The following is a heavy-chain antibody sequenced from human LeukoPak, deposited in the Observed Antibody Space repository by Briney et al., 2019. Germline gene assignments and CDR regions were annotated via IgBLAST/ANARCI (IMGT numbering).Heavy chain of an antibody. CDR1: GGTFSSYA. D-gene: IGHD2-2*01. CDR3: ARDCSSTSCSLYSHFDP. V-gene: IGHV1-69*04. Sequence: SVKVSCKASGGTFSSYAISWVRQAPGQGLEWMGRIIPILGIANYAQKFQGRVTITADKSMSTAYMELSSLRSEDTAVYYCARDCSSTSCSLYSHFDPWGQGTLVTVSS. CDR2: IIPILGIA. J-gene: IGHJ5*02.